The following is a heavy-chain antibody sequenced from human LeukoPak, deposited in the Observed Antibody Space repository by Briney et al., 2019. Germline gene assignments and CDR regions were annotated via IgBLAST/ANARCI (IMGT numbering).Heavy chain of an antibody. Sequence: ASVKVSCKASGYTFTSYYMSWVRQAPGQGLEWMGMINPNGGSTNYAQKFQGRVTVTRDTSTSTVYMELSSLRSEDTAVYYCARGNINYNSGGYYDNPPLDYWGQGTLVTVSS. J-gene: IGHJ4*02. CDR1: GYTFTSYY. CDR3: ARGNINYNSGGYYDNPPLDY. D-gene: IGHD3-22*01. CDR2: INPNGGST. V-gene: IGHV1-46*01.